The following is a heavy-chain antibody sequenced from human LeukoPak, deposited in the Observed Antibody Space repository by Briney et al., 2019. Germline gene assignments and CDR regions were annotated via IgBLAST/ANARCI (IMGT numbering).Heavy chain of an antibody. CDR1: GFTFSSYG. J-gene: IGHJ4*02. Sequence: PGGSLRLSCAASGFTFSSYGMHWVRQAPGKGLEWVAMTSFDGSYKNYADSVKGRFTISGDNSKNRLYLQMNSLRAEDTAVYYCAKEFSGYLASFEYWGQGTLVTVSS. V-gene: IGHV3-30*18. CDR3: AKEFSGYLASFEY. D-gene: IGHD3-22*01. CDR2: TSFDGSYK.